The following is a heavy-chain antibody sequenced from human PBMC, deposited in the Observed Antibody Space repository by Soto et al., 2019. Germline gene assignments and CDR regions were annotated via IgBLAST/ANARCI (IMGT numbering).Heavy chain of an antibody. Sequence: ASVKVSCKASGYTFTGYYMHWVRQAPGQRLEWMGWINPNSGGTNYAQKFQGWVTMTSDTSINTAYMELSSLRSDDTAVYCCAIGIEMTTKYYYDRMDIWAQGTTVTVS. CDR3: AIGIEMTTKYYYDRMDI. V-gene: IGHV1-2*04. CDR2: INPNSGGT. CDR1: GYTFTGYY. D-gene: IGHD1-1*01. J-gene: IGHJ6*02.